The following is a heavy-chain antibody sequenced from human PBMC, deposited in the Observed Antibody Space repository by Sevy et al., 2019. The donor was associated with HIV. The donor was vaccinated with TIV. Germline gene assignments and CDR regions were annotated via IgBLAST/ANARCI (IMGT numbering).Heavy chain of an antibody. Sequence: ASVKVSCKASGGTFSSYAISWVRQAPGQGLEWMGGIIPIFGTANYAQKFQGRVTITADESTSTAYMELSSLGSEDTAVYYCASLAPLGYCSGGSCYDWDYFDYWGQGTLVTVSS. CDR2: IIPIFGTA. J-gene: IGHJ4*02. D-gene: IGHD2-15*01. CDR1: GGTFSSYA. V-gene: IGHV1-69*13. CDR3: ASLAPLGYCSGGSCYDWDYFDY.